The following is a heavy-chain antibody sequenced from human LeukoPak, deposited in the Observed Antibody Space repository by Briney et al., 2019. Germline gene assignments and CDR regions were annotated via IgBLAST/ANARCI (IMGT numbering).Heavy chain of an antibody. CDR1: GFTFSSYS. J-gene: IGHJ4*02. CDR2: ISSSSSYI. Sequence: GGSLRLSCAASGFTFSSYSMNWVRQAPGKGLEWVSSISSSSSYIYYADSVKGRFTISRDNAKNSLYQQMNSLRAEDTAVYYCARQKRGYYFDYWGQGTLVTVSS. CDR3: ARQKRGYYFDY. V-gene: IGHV3-21*01.